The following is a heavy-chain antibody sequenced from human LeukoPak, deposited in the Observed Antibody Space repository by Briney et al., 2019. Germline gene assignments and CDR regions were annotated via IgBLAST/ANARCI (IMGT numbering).Heavy chain of an antibody. Sequence: PGGSLRLSCAASGFTFSSYWMSWVRQAPGKGLEWVANIRQDGSDKYYVDSVKGRFTISRGNAKNSLYLQMNSLRAEDTAVYYCARVGATVVQAFDVWGQGTMVTVSS. CDR2: IRQDGSDK. V-gene: IGHV3-7*01. J-gene: IGHJ3*01. CDR3: ARVGATVVQAFDV. CDR1: GFTFSSYW. D-gene: IGHD1-26*01.